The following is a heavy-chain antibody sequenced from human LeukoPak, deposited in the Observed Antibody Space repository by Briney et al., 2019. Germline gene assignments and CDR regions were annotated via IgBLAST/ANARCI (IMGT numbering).Heavy chain of an antibody. J-gene: IGHJ4*02. D-gene: IGHD2-2*01. V-gene: IGHV1-69*01. CDR2: IIPIFGTA. CDR1: GGTFSSYA. CDR3: ARVRFGCSSTSCYGDFDY. Sequence: SVRVSCKASGGTFSSYAISWVRQAPGQGLEWMGGIIPIFGTANYAQKFQGRVTITADESTSTAYMELSSLRSEDTAVYYCARVRFGCSSTSCYGDFDYWGQGTLVTVSS.